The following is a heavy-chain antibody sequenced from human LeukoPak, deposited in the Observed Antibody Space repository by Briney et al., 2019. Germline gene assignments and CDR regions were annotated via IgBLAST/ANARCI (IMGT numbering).Heavy chain of an antibody. CDR3: AKWGDYDVLTGYYVSDY. J-gene: IGHJ4*02. CDR2: ITGSGGNT. V-gene: IGHV3-23*01. D-gene: IGHD3-9*01. CDR1: GFTFSNYA. Sequence: GASLRLSCVASGFTFSNYAMSWVRQAPGKGLERVSAITGSGGNTYYADSVKGRFTISRDNSKNTVFLQMNSLRAEDTAVYYCAKWGDYDVLTGYYVSDYWGQGTLVTVSS.